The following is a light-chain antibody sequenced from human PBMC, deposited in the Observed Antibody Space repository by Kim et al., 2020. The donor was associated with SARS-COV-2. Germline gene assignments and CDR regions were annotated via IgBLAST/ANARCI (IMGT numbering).Light chain of an antibody. Sequence: APGKTARITCGGNNIGSKSVHWYLQKPGQAPVLVIYYDNDRPSGIPERFSGSNSGNTATLTISRVEAGDEADYYCQVWDSSGDREVFGGGTQLTVL. CDR2: YDN. CDR1: NIGSKS. J-gene: IGLJ3*02. CDR3: QVWDSSGDREV. V-gene: IGLV3-21*04.